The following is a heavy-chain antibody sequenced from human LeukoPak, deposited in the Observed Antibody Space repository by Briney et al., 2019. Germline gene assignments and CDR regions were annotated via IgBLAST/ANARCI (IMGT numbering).Heavy chain of an antibody. CDR2: IESTGGT. CDR1: GFSLSSFA. CDR3: ARGSGYYDSSGYYY. V-gene: IGHV3-48*01. Sequence: GGSLRLSCVVSGFSLSSFAMNWVRQAPGKGLECISHIESTGGTYYVDSVKGRFTISRDSAENSLYLQMNSLRAEDTAVYYCARGSGYYDSSGYYYWGQGTLVTVSS. J-gene: IGHJ4*02. D-gene: IGHD3-22*01.